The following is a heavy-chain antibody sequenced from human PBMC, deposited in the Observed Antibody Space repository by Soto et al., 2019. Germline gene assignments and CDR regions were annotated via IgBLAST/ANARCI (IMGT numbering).Heavy chain of an antibody. Sequence: GGSLRLSCAASGFTFSSYEMNWVRQAPGKGLEWVSYISSSGSTIYYADSVKGRFTISRDNAKNSLYLQMNSLRAKDTAVYYCARDRKIFGVVSYYYYYGMDVWGQGTTVTVSS. V-gene: IGHV3-48*03. D-gene: IGHD3-3*01. CDR3: ARDRKIFGVVSYYYYYGMDV. CDR2: ISSSGSTI. CDR1: GFTFSSYE. J-gene: IGHJ6*02.